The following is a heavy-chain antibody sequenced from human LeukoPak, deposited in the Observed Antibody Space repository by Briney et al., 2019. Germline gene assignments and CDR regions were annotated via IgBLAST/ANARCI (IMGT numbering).Heavy chain of an antibody. V-gene: IGHV1-69*13. CDR1: GGTFSSYA. J-gene: IGHJ6*03. CDR3: ARDRGTIFGVVTAYYYYYMDV. CDR2: IIPIFGTA. D-gene: IGHD3-3*01. Sequence: GASVKVSCKASGGTFSSYAISWVRQAPGQGLEWMGGIIPIFGTANYAQKFQGRVTITADESTSTAYMELSSLRSEDTAVYYCARDRGTIFGVVTAYYYYYMDVWGKGTTVTVSS.